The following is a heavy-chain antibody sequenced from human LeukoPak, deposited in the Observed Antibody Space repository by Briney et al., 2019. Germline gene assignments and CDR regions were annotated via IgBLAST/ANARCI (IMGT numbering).Heavy chain of an antibody. J-gene: IGHJ1*01. Sequence: ASVKVSCKASGYTFTNYGLNWVRQAPGQGLEWMGWISPYKGDTHYAQKLQARVTMTTDTSTSTAYMELRSLRSDDTAVYYCTRDKYGDYVGRYFQHWGQGTLVTVS. CDR3: TRDKYGDYVGRYFQH. D-gene: IGHD4-17*01. CDR2: ISPYKGDT. CDR1: GYTFTNYG. V-gene: IGHV1-18*01.